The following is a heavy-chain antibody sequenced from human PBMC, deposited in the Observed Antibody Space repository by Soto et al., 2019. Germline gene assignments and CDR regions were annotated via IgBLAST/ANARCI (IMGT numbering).Heavy chain of an antibody. CDR1: GGSFSGYY. Sequence: PSETLSLTCAVYGGSFSGYYWSWIRQPPGKGLEWIGEINHSGSTNYNPSLKSRVTISVDTSKNQFSLKLSSVTASDTAVYYCARAAEVISSLVYYYGMDVWGQGTTVTVSS. J-gene: IGHJ6*02. CDR2: INHSGST. CDR3: ARAAEVISSLVYYYGMDV. D-gene: IGHD2-8*02. V-gene: IGHV4-34*01.